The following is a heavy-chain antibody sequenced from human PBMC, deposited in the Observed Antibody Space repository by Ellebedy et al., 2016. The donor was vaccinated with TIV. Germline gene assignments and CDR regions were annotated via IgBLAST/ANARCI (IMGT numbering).Heavy chain of an antibody. Sequence: AASVKVSCKASGYTFTSYAMQWARQAPGERLEWMGWINAGNGNTKYSQKFQDRVTITRDTSASTAYMELSSLRSEDTAMYYCARGTRVGGRPSWSDPWGQGTLVTVSS. CDR2: INAGNGNT. V-gene: IGHV1-3*01. CDR3: ARGTRVGGRPSWSDP. J-gene: IGHJ5*02. D-gene: IGHD1-7*01. CDR1: GYTFTSYA.